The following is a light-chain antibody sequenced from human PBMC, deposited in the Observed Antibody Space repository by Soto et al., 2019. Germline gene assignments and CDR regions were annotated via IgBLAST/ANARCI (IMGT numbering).Light chain of an antibody. J-gene: IGKJ5*01. V-gene: IGKV3-11*01. CDR1: QSVSSY. Sequence: EIVVTQSPATLSWSPGERASLSCSASQSVSSYLAWYQQKPGQAPRLLIYDASNRATGIPARFSGSGSGTDFTLTISSLEPEDFAVYYCQQRSNWLFGQGTRLEI. CDR3: QQRSNWL. CDR2: DAS.